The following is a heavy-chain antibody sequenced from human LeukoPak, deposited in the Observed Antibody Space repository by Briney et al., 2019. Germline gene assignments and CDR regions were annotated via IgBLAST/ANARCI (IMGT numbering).Heavy chain of an antibody. Sequence: GGSLRLSCAASGFTFSNAWMSWVRQAPGKGLEWVGRIQSKTDSGTTDYAAPVKGRFTISSDDSKNTLYLQMNSLKTDDTAVYYCTTELYCGGDCYPGAWGQGTLVTVSS. CDR2: IQSKTDSGTT. V-gene: IGHV3-15*01. CDR3: TTELYCGGDCYPGA. CDR1: GFTFSNAW. D-gene: IGHD2-21*02. J-gene: IGHJ5*02.